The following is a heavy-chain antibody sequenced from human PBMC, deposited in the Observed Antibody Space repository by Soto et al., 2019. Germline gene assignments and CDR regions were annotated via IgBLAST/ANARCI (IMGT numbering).Heavy chain of an antibody. CDR2: IYPGDSDT. CDR1: GYSFTSYW. J-gene: IGHJ6*02. Sequence: GESLKISCKGSGYSFTSYWIGWVRQMPGKGLEWMGIIYPGDSDTRYSPSFQGQVTISADKSISTAYLQWSSLKASDTAMYYCAGGGVRGVITRTRDYYGMDAWGQGTTVTVS. V-gene: IGHV5-51*01. CDR3: AGGGVRGVITRTRDYYGMDA. D-gene: IGHD3-10*01.